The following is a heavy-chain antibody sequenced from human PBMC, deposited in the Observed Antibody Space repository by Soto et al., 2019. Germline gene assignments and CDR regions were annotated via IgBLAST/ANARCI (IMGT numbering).Heavy chain of an antibody. Sequence: QVQLQESGPGLVKPSETLSLTCTVSGGSVSSGSYYWSWIRQPPGKGLEWIGYIYYSGSTNYNPSLKSRVTISVDTSKNQFSLKLSSVTAADTAVYYCARGPMGNYIVGATYYFDYWGQGTLVTVSS. CDR1: GGSVSSGSYY. D-gene: IGHD1-26*01. CDR3: ARGPMGNYIVGATYYFDY. CDR2: IYYSGST. J-gene: IGHJ4*02. V-gene: IGHV4-61*01.